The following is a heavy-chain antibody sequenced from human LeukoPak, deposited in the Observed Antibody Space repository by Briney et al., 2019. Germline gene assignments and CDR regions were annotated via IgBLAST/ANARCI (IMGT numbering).Heavy chain of an antibody. Sequence: SETLSLTCSLSGGSISSYYWSWIRQPPGKGLEWIGYIYYSGSTNYNPSLKSRVTISVDTSKNQFSLKLSSVTAADTAVYYCARASGYVDYWGQGTLVTVSS. V-gene: IGHV4-59*01. CDR2: IYYSGST. J-gene: IGHJ4*02. CDR3: ARASGYVDY. D-gene: IGHD1-26*01. CDR1: GGSISSYY.